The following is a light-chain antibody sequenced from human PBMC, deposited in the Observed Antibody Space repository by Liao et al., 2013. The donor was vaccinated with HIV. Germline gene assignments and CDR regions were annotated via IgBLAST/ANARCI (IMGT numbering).Light chain of an antibody. V-gene: IGLV3-1*01. CDR3: QVWDGDFAV. Sequence: SYELTQPPSVSVSPGQTASITCSGDKLGDKYACWYQQKPGQAPELVIHYDKDRPSGIPARFSGSNSGNTATLTITRVEAGDEADYYCQVWDGDFAVFGGGTKLTVL. J-gene: IGLJ2*01. CDR1: KLGDKY. CDR2: YDK.